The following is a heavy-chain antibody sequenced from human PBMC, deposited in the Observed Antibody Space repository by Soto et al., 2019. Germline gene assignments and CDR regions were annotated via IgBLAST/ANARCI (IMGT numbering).Heavy chain of an antibody. CDR1: GFTFSNFA. D-gene: IGHD2-2*01. J-gene: IGHJ6*03. V-gene: IGHV3-23*01. Sequence: EVQVLESGGGSVQPGGSLRLSCAASGFTFSNFAMSWVRHASGKGLEWVSEISGRTGTTYYADSVKGRFIISRDNSKNTLHLQMNSLRAEDTAVYYCAKDTSSSPYYMDVWGKGTTVTVSS. CDR2: ISGRTGTT. CDR3: AKDTSSSPYYMDV.